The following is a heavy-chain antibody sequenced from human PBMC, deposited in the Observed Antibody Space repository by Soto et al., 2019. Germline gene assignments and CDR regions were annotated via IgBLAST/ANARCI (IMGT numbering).Heavy chain of an antibody. J-gene: IGHJ4*02. CDR1: AFTFGDYA. Sequence: EVQLVESGGGLVQPGRSLRLSCAASAFTFGDYAMHWVRQAPGRGLEWVSCISWNSGNIVYVDSVEGRFTISRDNAKNSLYLQMNSLRPEDTAFYYCAKGYTTSCFAHFHYWGQGALVTVSS. V-gene: IGHV3-9*01. CDR3: AKGYTTSCFAHFHY. CDR2: ISWNSGNI. D-gene: IGHD2-2*01.